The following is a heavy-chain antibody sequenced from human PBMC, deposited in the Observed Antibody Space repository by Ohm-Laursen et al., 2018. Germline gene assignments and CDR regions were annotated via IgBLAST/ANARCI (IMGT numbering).Heavy chain of an antibody. CDR1: GFTFSDYY. CDR2: ISGSGFTI. CDR3: ARDPTFHAFDI. Sequence: SLRLSCAASGFTFSDYYMSWIRQAPGKGLEWISHISGSGFTIYDADSVKGRFTISRDNAKNSLYLQINSLKGEDTAVYFCARDPTFHAFDIWGQGTMVTVSS. V-gene: IGHV3-11*04. J-gene: IGHJ3*02. D-gene: IGHD2/OR15-2a*01.